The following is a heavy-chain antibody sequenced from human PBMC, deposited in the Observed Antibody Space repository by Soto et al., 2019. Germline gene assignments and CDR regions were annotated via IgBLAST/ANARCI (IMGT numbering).Heavy chain of an antibody. CDR1: GYSFTSCW. D-gene: IGHD1-1*01. CDR3: ASNLETPNYYYYGMDV. V-gene: IGHV5-10-1*01. Sequence: PGESLKISCKGSGYSFTSCWISWVRQMPGKGLEWMGRIDPSDSYTNYSPSFQGHVTISADKSISTAYLQWSSLKASDTAMYYCASNLETPNYYYYGMDVWGQGTTVTVSS. J-gene: IGHJ6*02. CDR2: IDPSDSYT.